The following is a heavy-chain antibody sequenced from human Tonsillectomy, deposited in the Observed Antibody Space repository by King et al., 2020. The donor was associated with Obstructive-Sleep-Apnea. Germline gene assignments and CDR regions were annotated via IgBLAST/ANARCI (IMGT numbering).Heavy chain of an antibody. V-gene: IGHV1-18*04. CDR2: ITPNKGNA. CDR1: GYTFAAYG. CDR3: ARGVAVAVEYYYDH. J-gene: IGHJ4*02. Sequence: VQLVQSGAEVKKPGASVKVSCKTSGYTFAAYGYGWVRQAPGEDLEWVGWITPNKGNAKYARRFQGRVTMTTDTATNTAYMELRSLTSDDTARYYCARGVAVAVEYYYDHWGQGTLVTVSA. D-gene: IGHD6-19*01.